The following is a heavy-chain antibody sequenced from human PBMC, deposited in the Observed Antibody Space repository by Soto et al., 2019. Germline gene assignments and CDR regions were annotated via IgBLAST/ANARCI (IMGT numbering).Heavy chain of an antibody. CDR2: INHSGST. Sequence: SETLSLTCAVYGGSFSGYYWSWIRQPPGKGLEWIGEINHSGSTNYNPSLKSRVTISVDTSKNQFSLKLSSVTAADTAVYYCARTQRIAYYYDSSGYYWDYWGQGTLVTVSS. J-gene: IGHJ4*02. CDR1: GGSFSGYY. CDR3: ARTQRIAYYYDSSGYYWDY. V-gene: IGHV4-34*01. D-gene: IGHD3-22*01.